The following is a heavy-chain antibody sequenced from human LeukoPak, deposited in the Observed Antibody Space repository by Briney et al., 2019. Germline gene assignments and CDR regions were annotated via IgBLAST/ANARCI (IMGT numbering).Heavy chain of an antibody. V-gene: IGHV4-38-2*02. J-gene: IGHJ3*02. CDR1: GYSISSGYY. D-gene: IGHD6-13*01. Sequence: SETLSLTCAVSGYSISSGYYWGWIQQPPGKGLEWIGSIYHSGSTYYNPSLKSRVTISVDTSKNQFSLKLSSVTAADTAVYYCAREYSSSPEYAFDIWGQGTLVTVSS. CDR2: IYHSGST. CDR3: AREYSSSPEYAFDI.